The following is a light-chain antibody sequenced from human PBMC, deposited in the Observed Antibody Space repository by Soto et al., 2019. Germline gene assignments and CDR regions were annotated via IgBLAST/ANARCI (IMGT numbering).Light chain of an antibody. Sequence: QSVLTQPASVSGSPGQSITISCTGSSSDVGGYNYVSWYQQHPGKAPKLMIYEVGNRPSGVSDRFSGSKSGNTASLTTSGLQAEDEADYYCSSYTSTNTLVFGTGTKVTVL. CDR1: SSDVGGYNY. V-gene: IGLV2-14*01. J-gene: IGLJ1*01. CDR3: SSYTSTNTLV. CDR2: EVG.